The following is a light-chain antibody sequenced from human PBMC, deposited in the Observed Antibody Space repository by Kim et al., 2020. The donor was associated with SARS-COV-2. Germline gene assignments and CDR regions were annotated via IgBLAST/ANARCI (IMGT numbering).Light chain of an antibody. CDR2: YDS. CDR1: HIGSKS. Sequence: PGKTTKITCGGNHIGSKSVHWYQQKPGQAPVLVIYYDSDRPSGIPERFSGSNSGNTATLTISRVEAGDEADYYCQVWDISSDHYVFGTGTKVTVL. CDR3: QVWDISSDHYV. J-gene: IGLJ1*01. V-gene: IGLV3-21*04.